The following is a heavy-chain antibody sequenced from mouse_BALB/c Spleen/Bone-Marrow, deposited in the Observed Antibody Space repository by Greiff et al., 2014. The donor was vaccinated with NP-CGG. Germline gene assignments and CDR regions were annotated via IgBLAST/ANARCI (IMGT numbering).Heavy chain of an antibody. CDR2: IDPASGNI. D-gene: IGHD4-1*01. Sequence: EVQLQQSGTDLVKPGASVKLSCTASGFNIQDTYMHWVKQRPEQGLDWIGRIDPASGNIQYDPKFQGRAAITADTSSNTAYLQLSSLTSEDTAVYYCASLTGTFDYWGQGTPLTVSS. CDR1: GFNIQDTY. CDR3: ASLTGTFDY. J-gene: IGHJ2*01. V-gene: IGHV14-3*02.